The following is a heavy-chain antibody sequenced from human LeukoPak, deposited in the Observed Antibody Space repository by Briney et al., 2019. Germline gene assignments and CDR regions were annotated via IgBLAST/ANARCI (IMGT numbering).Heavy chain of an antibody. V-gene: IGHV3-53*01. CDR3: AKRAPYSFDY. Sequence: TGGSLRLSCAASGFTVSSNYMSWVRQAPGKGLEWVSVIYSGGSTYYADSVKGQFTISRDNSKNTLYLQMNSLRVEDTAVYYCAKRAPYSFDYWGQGTLVTVPS. D-gene: IGHD6-25*01. J-gene: IGHJ4*02. CDR1: GFTVSSNY. CDR2: IYSGGST.